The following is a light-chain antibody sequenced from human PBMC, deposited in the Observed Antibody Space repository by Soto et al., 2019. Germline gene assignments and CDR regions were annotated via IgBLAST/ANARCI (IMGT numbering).Light chain of an antibody. CDR3: QLCGTSQWK. Sequence: EIVLTQSPGTLSLSPGERATLSCRASQSVSSSYLTWYQQKPGQAPRLLIYSTSARATGIPDRFSGSGSGTDFTLTISRLEPEDFAVYFCQLCGTSQWKCCHGPKVDIK. V-gene: IGKV3-20*01. CDR1: QSVSSSY. J-gene: IGKJ1*01. CDR2: STS.